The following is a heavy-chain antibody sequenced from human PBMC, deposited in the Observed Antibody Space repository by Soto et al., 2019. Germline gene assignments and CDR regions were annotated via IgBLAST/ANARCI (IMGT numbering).Heavy chain of an antibody. D-gene: IGHD5-12*01. V-gene: IGHV3-11*06. CDR3: ASGNSGYHSLDY. CDR2: ISSSSSHT. CDR1: GFTFSDYY. Sequence: QVQLVESGGGLVKPGGSLRLSCAASGFTFSDYYMSWIRQAPGKGLEWVSFISSSSSHTNYADSVKGRFTISRDNAKNSLSLQMNSLRAADTAVYYCASGNSGYHSLDYWGQGTLVTVSS. J-gene: IGHJ4*02.